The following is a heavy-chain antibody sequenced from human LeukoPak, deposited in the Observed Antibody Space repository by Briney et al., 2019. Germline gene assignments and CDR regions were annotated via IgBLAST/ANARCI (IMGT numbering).Heavy chain of an antibody. J-gene: IGHJ4*02. CDR3: ARVGDTSSYYYFLDF. CDR1: GGSMHNYY. V-gene: IGHV4-4*08. Sequence: PSETLSLTCAGSGGSMHNYYWSWIRQPPGKGLEWIGYIFSRGNTNYNPSLQSRVTISVDTSKSQFALKLRSVTAADTAVYYCARVGDTSSYYYFLDFWGQGTLVTVSS. CDR2: IFSRGNT. D-gene: IGHD3-22*01.